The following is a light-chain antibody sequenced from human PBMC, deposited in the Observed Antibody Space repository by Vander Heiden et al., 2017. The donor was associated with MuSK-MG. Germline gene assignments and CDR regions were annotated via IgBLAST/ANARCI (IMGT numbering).Light chain of an antibody. V-gene: IGKV3-11*01. CDR2: DAS. J-gene: IGKJ5*01. Sequence: PGERATLSCRASQSVSSYLAWYQQKPGQAPRLLIYDASNRATGIPARFSGSGSGTDFTLTISSLEPEDFAVYYCQQRSNWPPVTFGQGTQVEIK. CDR1: QSVSSY. CDR3: QQRSNWPPVT.